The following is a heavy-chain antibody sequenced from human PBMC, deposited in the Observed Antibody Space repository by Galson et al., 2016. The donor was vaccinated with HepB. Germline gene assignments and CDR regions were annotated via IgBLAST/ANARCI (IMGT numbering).Heavy chain of an antibody. J-gene: IGHJ4*02. D-gene: IGHD2-15*01. V-gene: IGHV3-30*18. CDR3: AKDFGRFCDSGSCFPLDG. CDR2: ISYDGSNK. CDR1: GFTFSYHG. Sequence: SLRLSCAGSGFTFSYHGMHWVRQAPGKGLEWVAFISYDGSNKYYIDSVKGRFTISRDNSRDTLYLQMNSLRTEDTAVFYCAKDFGRFCDSGSCFPLDGGGPGTLVSVSS.